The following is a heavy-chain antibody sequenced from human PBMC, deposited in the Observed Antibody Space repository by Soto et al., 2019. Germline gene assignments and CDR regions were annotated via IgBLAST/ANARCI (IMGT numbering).Heavy chain of an antibody. CDR2: MNPNSGNT. V-gene: IGHV1-8*01. D-gene: IGHD1-1*01. J-gene: IGHJ5*02. CDR3: ARALPQRRRGWFDP. Sequence: ASVKVSCKASGYTFTSYDINWVRQATGQGLEWMGWMNPNSGNTGYAQKLQGRVTMTRNTSISTAYMELSSLRSEDTVVYYCARALPQRRRGWFDPWGQGTLVTVSS. CDR1: GYTFTSYD.